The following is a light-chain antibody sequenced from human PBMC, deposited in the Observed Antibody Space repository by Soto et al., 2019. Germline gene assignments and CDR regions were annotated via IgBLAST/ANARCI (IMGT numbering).Light chain of an antibody. CDR1: QSVSSSY. CDR2: GAS. V-gene: IGKV3-20*01. Sequence: EIVLTQSPGTLFLSPGARATLSCRASQSVSSSYLAWYQQKPGQAPRLLIYGASSRATGIPDRFSGSGSGTDFTLTISRLEPEDFAVYYCQQYGSSPYTFGQGTKLEIK. CDR3: QQYGSSPYT. J-gene: IGKJ2*01.